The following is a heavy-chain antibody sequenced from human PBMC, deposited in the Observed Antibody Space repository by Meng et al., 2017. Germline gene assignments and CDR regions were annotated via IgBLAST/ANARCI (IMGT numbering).Heavy chain of an antibody. CDR2: INHSGST. J-gene: IGHJ4*02. CDR3: ARRWVIWSGYRLDY. Sequence: QWEVQEWGAGPLKSSEALSLTCAVYGGSFRGYYWSWIRQSPGKGLEWIGEINHSGSTNYNPSLKSQVTISVDTSKNQLSLKLSSVTAADTTVYYCARRWVIWSGYRLDYWGQGTLVTVSS. CDR1: GGSFRGYY. V-gene: IGHV4-34*01. D-gene: IGHD3-3*01.